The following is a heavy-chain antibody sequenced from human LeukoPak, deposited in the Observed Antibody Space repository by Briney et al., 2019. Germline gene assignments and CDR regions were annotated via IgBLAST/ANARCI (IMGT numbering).Heavy chain of an antibody. CDR2: ISGSGGST. D-gene: IGHD3-10*01. Sequence: GGSLRLSCADSGFTFSRYDMSWVRQAPGKGLEWVAAISGSGGSTYYADSVKGRFTISRDNSKNTLYLQMSSLRAEDTAVYYCARGGGYGVKIDYWGQGTLVTVSS. V-gene: IGHV3-23*01. J-gene: IGHJ4*02. CDR3: ARGGGYGVKIDY. CDR1: GFTFSRYD.